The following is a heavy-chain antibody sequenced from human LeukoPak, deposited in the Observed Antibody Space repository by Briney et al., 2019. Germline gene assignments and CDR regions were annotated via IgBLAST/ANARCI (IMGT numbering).Heavy chain of an antibody. CDR2: ISSDGGST. Sequence: GGSLRLSCAASGFTFSTYAMHWVRQAPGRGLEYVSGISSDGGSTYYTNSVKGRFTISRDNSKNTLYLQMNSLRAEDTAVYYCAKDDNGGSPYYFDYWGQGTLVTVSS. J-gene: IGHJ4*02. D-gene: IGHD1-26*01. V-gene: IGHV3-64*01. CDR3: AKDDNGGSPYYFDY. CDR1: GFTFSTYA.